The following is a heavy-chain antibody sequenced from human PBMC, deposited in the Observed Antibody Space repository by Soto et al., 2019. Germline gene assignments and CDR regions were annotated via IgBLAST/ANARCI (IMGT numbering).Heavy chain of an antibody. V-gene: IGHV4-59*01. CDR1: GGSISSYY. CDR3: ARGKFWSGYYRDYYYYYGMDV. Sequence: PSETLCLTWTVSGGSISSYYGSWIRPPPGKGLEWIGYIYYSGSTNYNPSLKSRVTISVDTSKNQFSLKLSSVTAADTAVYYCARGKFWSGYYRDYYYYYGMDVWGQGTTVPVS. J-gene: IGHJ6*02. D-gene: IGHD3-3*01. CDR2: IYYSGST.